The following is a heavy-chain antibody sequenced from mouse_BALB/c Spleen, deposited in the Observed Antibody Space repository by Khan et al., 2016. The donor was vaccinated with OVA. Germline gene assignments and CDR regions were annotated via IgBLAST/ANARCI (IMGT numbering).Heavy chain of an antibody. CDR2: IYPGSGNT. CDR1: GYTFTDYN. V-gene: IGHV1-77*01. CDR3: AREWSAWFPY. J-gene: IGHJ3*01. Sequence: QVRLQQSGAELARPGTSVKLSCKASGYTFTDYNINWVKQRTGQGLEWIGEIYPGSGNTYYSEKFKGKATLTADKSSSTAYMQLSSLTSEDSAVYFCAREWSAWFPYWGQGTLVTVSA.